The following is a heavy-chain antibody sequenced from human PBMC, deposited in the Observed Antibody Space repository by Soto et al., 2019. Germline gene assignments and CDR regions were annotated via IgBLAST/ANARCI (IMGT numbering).Heavy chain of an antibody. D-gene: IGHD3-16*01. Sequence: QVQLVQSGAEVKKPGASVRVSCKASGYTFTSYDINWVRQATGQGLEWMGWMNPNSGNTGYAHKFQCRSTMTMNTPISTAYMELSSLRSEDTAVYSCAREGTIRGDDYWGQGTLVTVSS. CDR3: AREGTIRGDDY. V-gene: IGHV1-8*01. CDR2: MNPNSGNT. CDR1: GYTFTSYD. J-gene: IGHJ4*02.